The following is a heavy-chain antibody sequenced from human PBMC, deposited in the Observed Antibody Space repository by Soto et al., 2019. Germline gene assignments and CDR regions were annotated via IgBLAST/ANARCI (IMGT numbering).Heavy chain of an antibody. D-gene: IGHD3-10*01. CDR2: IITIFGTA. V-gene: IGHV1-69*01. CDR3: ARDRSITMVRGVYYFDY. CDR1: GGTFSSYA. Sequence: QVQLVQSGAEVKKPGSSVKVSCKASGGTFSSYAISWVRQAPGQGLEWMGGIITIFGTANYAQKFQGRVTITADESTSTAYMELSSLRSEDTAVYYCARDRSITMVRGVYYFDYWGQGTLVTVSS. J-gene: IGHJ4*02.